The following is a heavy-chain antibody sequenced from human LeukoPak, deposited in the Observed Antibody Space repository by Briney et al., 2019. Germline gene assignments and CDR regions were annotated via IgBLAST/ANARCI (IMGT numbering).Heavy chain of an antibody. Sequence: SETLSLTCTVSRGSISISGYWGGWIRQTPGKGLEWIGIINYSGNTYYNPSPKSRVTMSVDTSKNQFSVKLSSVTAADTAMYHCTRHKQVVGSSEIDYWGQGMLVTVSS. CDR2: INYSGNT. CDR3: TRHKQVVGSSEIDY. V-gene: IGHV4-39*01. J-gene: IGHJ4*02. D-gene: IGHD1-26*01. CDR1: RGSISISGYW.